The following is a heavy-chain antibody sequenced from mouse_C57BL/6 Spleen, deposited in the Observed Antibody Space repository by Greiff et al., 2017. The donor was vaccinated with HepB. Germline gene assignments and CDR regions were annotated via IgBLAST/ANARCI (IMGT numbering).Heavy chain of an antibody. D-gene: IGHD1-2*01. CDR2: IDPEDGET. CDR3: ASHYDVGDYAMDY. Sequence: EVQLLESGAELVKPGASVKLSCTASGFNIKDYYMHWVKQRTEQGLEWIGRIDPEDGETKYAPKFQGKATITADTSSNTAYLQLSSLTSEDTAVYYCASHYDVGDYAMDYWGQGTSVTVSS. CDR1: GFNIKDYY. V-gene: IGHV14-2*01. J-gene: IGHJ4*01.